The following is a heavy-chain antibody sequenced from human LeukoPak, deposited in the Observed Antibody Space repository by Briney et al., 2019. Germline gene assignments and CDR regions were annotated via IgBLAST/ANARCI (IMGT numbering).Heavy chain of an antibody. CDR3: ARDLRYGMDV. V-gene: IGHV3-74*01. CDR2: TIGDGSST. J-gene: IGHJ6*02. CDR1: GFTFNTYW. Sequence: GGSLRHSCAASGFTFNTYWMHWVRQAPGEGLVWVSHTIGDGSSTSYADSVKGRFTISRDNAKNTLYLQMNSLRAEDTAVYYCARDLRYGMDVWGQGTTVTVSS.